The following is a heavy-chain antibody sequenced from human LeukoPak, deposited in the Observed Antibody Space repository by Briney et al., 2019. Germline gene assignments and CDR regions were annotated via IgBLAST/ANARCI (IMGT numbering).Heavy chain of an antibody. Sequence: SETLSLTCTVSGGSISSYYWSWIRQPAGKGLEWIGRIYTSGSTHYNPSLKSRVTMSVDTSKNQFSLKLSSVTAADTAVYYCARDYYDSSGHRHDAFDIWGQGTMVTVSS. J-gene: IGHJ3*02. D-gene: IGHD3-22*01. CDR1: GGSISSYY. CDR3: ARDYYDSSGHRHDAFDI. CDR2: IYTSGST. V-gene: IGHV4-4*07.